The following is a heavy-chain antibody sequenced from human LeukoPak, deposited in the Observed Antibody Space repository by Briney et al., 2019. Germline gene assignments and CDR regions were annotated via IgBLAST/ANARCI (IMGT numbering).Heavy chain of an antibody. V-gene: IGHV3-23*01. CDR1: GFTFSSYA. Sequence: GGSLRLSCAASGFTFSSYAMSWVRQAPGKGLEWVSAISGSGGSTYYADSVKGRFTISRDNTDNSLYLQMNSLRAEDTAIYYCARDRPYSTSLIHFFDYWGQGTPVTVSS. CDR2: ISGSGGST. CDR3: ARDRPYSTSLIHFFDY. D-gene: IGHD6-13*01. J-gene: IGHJ4*02.